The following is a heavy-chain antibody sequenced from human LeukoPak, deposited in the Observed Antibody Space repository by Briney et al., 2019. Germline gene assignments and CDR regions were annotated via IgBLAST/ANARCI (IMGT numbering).Heavy chain of an antibody. D-gene: IGHD3-22*01. CDR3: ARAPGLMIVMSFDY. Sequence: SQTVSLTCAISGDSVSSNRAAWNWTRQSPSRGLEWMGRTYYRSKRYNDYAVFVKSRITINTDTSKNQFSLQLNSVTPEDTAVYFCARAPGLMIVMSFDYWGQGTLVTVSS. J-gene: IGHJ4*02. V-gene: IGHV6-1*01. CDR1: GDSVSSNRAA. CDR2: TYYRSKRYN.